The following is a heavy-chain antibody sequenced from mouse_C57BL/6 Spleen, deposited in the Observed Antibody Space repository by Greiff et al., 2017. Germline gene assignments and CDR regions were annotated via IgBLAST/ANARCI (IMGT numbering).Heavy chain of an antibody. J-gene: IGHJ2*01. D-gene: IGHD2-10*02. CDR2: ISYDGSN. CDR1: GYSITSGYY. Sequence: EVQRVESGPGLVKPSQSLSLTCSVTGYSITSGYYWNWIRQFPGNKLEWMGYISYDGSNNYNPSLKNRISITRDTSKNQFFLKLNSVTTEDTATYYCASEGMGGDYFDYWGQGTTLTVSS. CDR3: ASEGMGGDYFDY. V-gene: IGHV3-6*01.